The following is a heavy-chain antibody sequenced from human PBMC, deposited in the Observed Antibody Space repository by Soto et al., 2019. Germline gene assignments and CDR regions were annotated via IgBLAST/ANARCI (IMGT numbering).Heavy chain of an antibody. J-gene: IGHJ6*03. CDR3: ARVLMLRGAIFPEGYSYHMDL. D-gene: IGHD3-10*01. Sequence: QVQLQQWGAGLRKPSETLSLTCALYNGSFSGYYWSWIRQPPGKGLVWIGEITHSGGTKYNPSLKSRVTTSADSSKKWFSLRLTSLTAADTAVYYCARVLMLRGAIFPEGYSYHMDLWGKGTTVTVSS. V-gene: IGHV4-34*02. CDR2: ITHSGGT. CDR1: NGSFSGYY.